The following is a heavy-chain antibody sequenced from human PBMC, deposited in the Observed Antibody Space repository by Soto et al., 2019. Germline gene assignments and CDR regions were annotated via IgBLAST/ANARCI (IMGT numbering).Heavy chain of an antibody. D-gene: IGHD3-22*01. V-gene: IGHV3-15*07. CDR2: IKSKTDGGTT. Sequence: GGSLRLSCAASGFTFSNAWMNWVRQAPGKGLEWVGRIKSKTDGGTTDYAAPGKGRFTISRDDSKNTLYLQMNSLKTEDTAVYYCTTGHYYDSSGYYYYFDYWGQGTLVTVSS. CDR1: GFTFSNAW. J-gene: IGHJ4*02. CDR3: TTGHYYDSSGYYYYFDY.